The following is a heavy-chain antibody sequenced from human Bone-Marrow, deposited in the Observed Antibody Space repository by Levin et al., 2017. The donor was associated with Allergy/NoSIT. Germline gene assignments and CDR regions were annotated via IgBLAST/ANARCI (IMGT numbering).Heavy chain of an antibody. D-gene: IGHD3-10*01. CDR3: ASLIAFPLWFGDSLGDH. CDR1: DFTVSRNY. CDR2: IYSSKNTYYA. V-gene: IGHV3-66*02. J-gene: IGHJ4*02. Sequence: PAGGSLRLSCAASDFTVSRNYMSWVRQAPGKGLEWVSVIYSSKNTYYADYADSVKGRFIISRDNSKNALYLQMNSLRPEDTAVYYCASLIAFPLWFGDSLGDHWGQGTLVTVSS.